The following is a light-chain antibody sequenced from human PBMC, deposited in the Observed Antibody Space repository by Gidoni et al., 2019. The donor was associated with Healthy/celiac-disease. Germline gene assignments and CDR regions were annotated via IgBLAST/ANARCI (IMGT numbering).Light chain of an antibody. CDR2: TDS. CDR1: VLAQKY. Sequence: SYELTHPSSVSVSPGQTARITCSGDVLAQKYARGFQQKPGQAPVLVIYTDSERPSGIPERFSGSSSGTTVPLTISGAQVEDEADYYCYSAADNNLGVFGGGTKLTVL. V-gene: IGLV3-27*01. CDR3: YSAADNNLGV. J-gene: IGLJ3*02.